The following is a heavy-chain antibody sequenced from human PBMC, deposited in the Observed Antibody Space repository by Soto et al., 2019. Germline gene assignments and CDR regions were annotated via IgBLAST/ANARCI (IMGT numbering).Heavy chain of an antibody. CDR3: ARLNLAYSSGWYYFDS. Sequence: QVQLVQSGAAVKKPGSSVKVSCKASGGTFSSYAISWVRQAPGQGLEWMGGIIPIFGTANYAQKFQGRVTMTADESTSTGYMELSSLRSEDTGVYYCARLNLAYSSGWYYFDSWGQGTLVTVSS. CDR2: IIPIFGTA. J-gene: IGHJ4*02. CDR1: GGTFSSYA. V-gene: IGHV1-69*01. D-gene: IGHD6-19*01.